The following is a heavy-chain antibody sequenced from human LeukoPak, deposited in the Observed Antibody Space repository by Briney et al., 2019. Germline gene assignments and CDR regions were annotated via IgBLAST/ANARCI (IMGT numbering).Heavy chain of an antibody. V-gene: IGHV5-51*01. CDR2: IYPGDSDT. CDR1: GYSLTSYW. D-gene: IGHD3-3*01. Sequence: GESLKISCKGSGYSLTSYWIGWVRQMPGKGLEWMGIIYPGDSDTRYSPSFQGQVTISADKSISTAYLQWSSLKASDTAMYYCARPNITIFGVVIIQNWFDPWGQGTLVTVSS. J-gene: IGHJ5*02. CDR3: ARPNITIFGVVIIQNWFDP.